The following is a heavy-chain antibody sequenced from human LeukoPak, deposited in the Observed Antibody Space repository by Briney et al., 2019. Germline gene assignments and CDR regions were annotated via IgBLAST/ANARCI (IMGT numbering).Heavy chain of an antibody. J-gene: IGHJ4*02. D-gene: IGHD4-17*01. Sequence: SETLSLTCTVSGGSISSSSYYWGWIRQPPGKGLEWIGSIYYSGSTYYNPSLKSRVTISVDTSKNQFSLKLSSVTAADTAVYYCARDFLVGNTVTTPFDYWGQGTLVTVSS. CDR3: ARDFLVGNTVTTPFDY. V-gene: IGHV4-39*07. CDR2: IYYSGST. CDR1: GGSISSSSYY.